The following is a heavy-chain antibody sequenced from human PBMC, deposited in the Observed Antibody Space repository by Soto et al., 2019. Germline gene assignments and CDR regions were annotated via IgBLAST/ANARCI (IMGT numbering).Heavy chain of an antibody. CDR1: GGTFSSYA. V-gene: IGHV1-69*12. D-gene: IGHD3-16*02. CDR2: IIPIFGTA. Sequence: QVQLVQSGAEVKKPGSSVKVSCKASGGTFSSYAISWVRQAPGQGLEWMGGIIPIFGTANYAQKFQGRVTITADESTSTADMELSSLRSEDTAVYYCARGQGDYVWGSYRYGGVDYWGQGTLVTVSS. J-gene: IGHJ4*02. CDR3: ARGQGDYVWGSYRYGGVDY.